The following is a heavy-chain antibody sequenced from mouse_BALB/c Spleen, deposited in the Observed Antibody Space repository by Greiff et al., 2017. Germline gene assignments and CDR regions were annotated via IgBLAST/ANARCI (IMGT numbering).Heavy chain of an antibody. V-gene: IGHV5-17*02. CDR3: AREGNYDYAFDY. J-gene: IGHJ2*01. CDR2: ISSGSSTI. Sequence: DVMLVESGGGLVQPGGSRKLSCAASGFTFSSFGMHWVRQAPEKGLEWVAYISSGSSTIYYADTVKGRFTISRDNPKNTLFLQMTSLRSEDTAMYYCAREGNYDYAFDYWGQGTTLTVSS. D-gene: IGHD2-4*01. CDR1: GFTFSSFG.